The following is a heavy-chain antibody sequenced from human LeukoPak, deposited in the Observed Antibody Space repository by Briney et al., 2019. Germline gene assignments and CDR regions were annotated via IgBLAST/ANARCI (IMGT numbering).Heavy chain of an antibody. Sequence: PGGSLRLSCAASGFSFSSYAMHWVRQAPGKGLEWVAVISYDGSNKYYADSVKGRFTISRDNSKNTLYLQMNSLRAEDTAVYYCAGWVIVATIKGWFDPWGQGTLVTVSS. J-gene: IGHJ5*02. D-gene: IGHD5-12*01. CDR3: AGWVIVATIKGWFDP. CDR2: ISYDGSNK. CDR1: GFSFSSYA. V-gene: IGHV3-30-3*01.